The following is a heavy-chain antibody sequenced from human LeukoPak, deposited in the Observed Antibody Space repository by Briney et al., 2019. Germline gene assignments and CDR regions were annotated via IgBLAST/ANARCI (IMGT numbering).Heavy chain of an antibody. CDR2: IYYSGST. D-gene: IGHD2-2*01. CDR3: ARHLGVVPAAPSPAGYIDY. Sequence: SETLSLTCTVSGGSISSSSYYWGWIRQPPGKGLEWIGSIYYSGSTYYNPSLKSRVTISVDTSKNQFSLKLSSVTAADTAVYYCARHLGVVPAAPSPAGYIDYWGQGTLVAVSS. J-gene: IGHJ4*02. V-gene: IGHV4-39*01. CDR1: GGSISSSSYY.